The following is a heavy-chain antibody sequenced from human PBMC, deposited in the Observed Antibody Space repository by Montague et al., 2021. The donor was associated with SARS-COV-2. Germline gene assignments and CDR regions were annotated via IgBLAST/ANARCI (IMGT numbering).Heavy chain of an antibody. D-gene: IGHD3-22*01. J-gene: IGHJ4*01. CDR3: ARGRVAVTMILVVFGYSCYFDS. CDR2: ITHSGSI. V-gene: IGHV4-34*01. Sequence: SETLSLTCAVYGGSFNDYYWTWVRQPPGKGLEWIGQITHSGSINYNPSLQSRVTMSVDTSKNQFSLKLRSTTAADTAVYYCARGRVAVTMILVVFGYSCYFDSWGRGTPVTVS. CDR1: GGSFNDYY.